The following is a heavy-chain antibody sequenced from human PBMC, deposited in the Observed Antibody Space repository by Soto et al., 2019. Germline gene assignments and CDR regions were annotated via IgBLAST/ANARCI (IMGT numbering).Heavy chain of an antibody. D-gene: IGHD5-12*01. V-gene: IGHV4-59*08. J-gene: IGHJ3*02. CDR1: SGSITSYY. CDR2: XYYSGXT. CDR3: ARTEGYEGAFDI. Sequence: PXXTLSLTCTVSSGSITSYYWSWIRQPPGKRLEWIGYXYYSGXTNYNHYLKSXXTISVDTXXXQFYLKLSSVTAADTAVYYCARTEGYEGAFDIWGQGTMVTVSS.